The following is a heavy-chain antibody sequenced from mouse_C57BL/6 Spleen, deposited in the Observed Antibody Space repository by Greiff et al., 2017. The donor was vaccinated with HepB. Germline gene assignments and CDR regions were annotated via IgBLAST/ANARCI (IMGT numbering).Heavy chain of an antibody. CDR1: GYTFTSYW. D-gene: IGHD2-4*01. J-gene: IGHJ2*01. Sequence: VQLQQPGAELVMPGASVKLSCKASGYTFTSYWMHWVKQRPGQGLEWIGEIDPSDSYTNYNQKFKGKSTLTVDKSSSTAYMQRSSLTAEDSAVYYCASELRRWGTLFDYWGQGTTLTVAS. V-gene: IGHV1-69*01. CDR2: IDPSDSYT. CDR3: ASELRRWGTLFDY.